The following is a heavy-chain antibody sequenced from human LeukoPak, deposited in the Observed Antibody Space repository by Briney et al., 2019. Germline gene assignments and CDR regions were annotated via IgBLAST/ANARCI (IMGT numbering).Heavy chain of an antibody. V-gene: IGHV3-23*01. D-gene: IGHD3-3*01. CDR1: GGSISSGDYY. J-gene: IGHJ1*01. CDR2: ISGSGGST. Sequence: ETLSLTCTVSGGSISSGDYYWSWVRQAPGKGLEWVSAISGSGGSTYYADSVKGRFTISRDNSKNTLYLQMNSLRAEDTAVYYCAKDSNLEWSEYFQHWGQGTLVTVSS. CDR3: AKDSNLEWSEYFQH.